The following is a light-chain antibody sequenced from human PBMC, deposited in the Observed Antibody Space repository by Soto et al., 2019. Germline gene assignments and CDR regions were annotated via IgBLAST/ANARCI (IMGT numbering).Light chain of an antibody. CDR2: AAS. CDR3: QQSYSTPFT. CDR1: QSISSF. V-gene: IGKV1-39*01. Sequence: IQLTQSPSSLSASVGDRVTITCRASQSISSFLNWYQQKPGKAPKLLLYAASSLQSGVPSRFSGSGSGTDFTLTISSLQPDDFATYYCQQSYSTPFTFGGGTKVDIK. J-gene: IGKJ4*01.